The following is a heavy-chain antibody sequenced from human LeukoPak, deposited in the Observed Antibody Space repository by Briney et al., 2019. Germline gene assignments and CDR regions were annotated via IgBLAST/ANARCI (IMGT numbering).Heavy chain of an antibody. V-gene: IGHV4-4*07. CDR1: GGSISSYY. Sequence: SKTLSLTCTVSGGSISSYYWSWVRQTAGKGLEWIGRIYISGTTNYNPSLKSRVTMSLDTSKNQLSLRLTSVTAADTAVYYCARDEARTGYIHYWGQGTLITVSS. CDR2: IYISGTT. J-gene: IGHJ4*02. CDR3: ARDEARTGYIHY. D-gene: IGHD3-9*01.